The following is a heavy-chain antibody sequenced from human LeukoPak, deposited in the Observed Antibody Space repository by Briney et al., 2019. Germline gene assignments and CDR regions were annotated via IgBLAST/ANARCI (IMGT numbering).Heavy chain of an antibody. CDR1: GFTFSDYY. D-gene: IGHD3-22*01. CDR3: TRGGFYYDSSGYFPHFFDS. CDR2: ISSSSSYT. V-gene: IGHV3-11*06. Sequence: GGSLRLSCAASGFTFSDYYMSWIRQAPGKGLEWVSYISSSSSYTNYADSVKGRFTISRDDAKNTLYLQISSLRAEDTALYYCTRGGFYYDSSGYFPHFFDSWGQGTLVTVSS. J-gene: IGHJ4*02.